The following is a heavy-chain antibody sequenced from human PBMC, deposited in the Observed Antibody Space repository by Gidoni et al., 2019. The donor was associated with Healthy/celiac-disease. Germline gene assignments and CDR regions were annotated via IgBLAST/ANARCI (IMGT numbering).Heavy chain of an antibody. D-gene: IGHD2-2*01. CDR3: ARDPHPVVVPAAMYY. V-gene: IGHV1-2*02. CDR2: INPNSGGT. CDR1: GYTFTGYY. Sequence: QVQLVQSGAEVKKPGASVKVSCKASGYTFTGYYMHWVRQAPGQGLEWMGWINPNSGGTNYAQKFQGRVTMTRDTSISTAYMELSRLRSDDTAVYYCARDPHPVVVPAAMYYWGQGTLVTVSS. J-gene: IGHJ4*02.